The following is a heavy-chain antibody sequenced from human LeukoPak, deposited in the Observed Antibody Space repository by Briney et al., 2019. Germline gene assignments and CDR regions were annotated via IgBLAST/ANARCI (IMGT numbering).Heavy chain of an antibody. D-gene: IGHD6-19*01. CDR3: ARTSGGWYHSLDY. J-gene: IGHJ4*02. CDR2: IRYDGSDK. V-gene: IGHV3-30*02. Sequence: GGSLRLSCAASGFTFSSYGMHWVRQAPGKGLEWVAFIRYDGSDKYYADSVKGRLTISRDNSKNTLYLQMNSLRAEDTAVYYCARTSGGWYHSLDYWGQGTLVTVSS. CDR1: GFTFSSYG.